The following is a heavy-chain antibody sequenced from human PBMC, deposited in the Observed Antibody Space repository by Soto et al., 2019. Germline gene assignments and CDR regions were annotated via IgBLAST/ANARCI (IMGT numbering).Heavy chain of an antibody. D-gene: IGHD5-12*01. CDR3: AHRPRGYAYLFGF. CDR1: GFSLSTRGVG. V-gene: IGHV2-5*02. Sequence: QITLKESGPTLMKPTQTLTLTCTFSGFSLSTRGVGVAWIRQPPGKALEWLALIFWDDDKWYNPSLKSRLTITEDNSKNQVGLIMTNMDPVDTATYFCAHRPRGYAYLFGFWGQGTLVTVSS. CDR2: IFWDDDK. J-gene: IGHJ4*02.